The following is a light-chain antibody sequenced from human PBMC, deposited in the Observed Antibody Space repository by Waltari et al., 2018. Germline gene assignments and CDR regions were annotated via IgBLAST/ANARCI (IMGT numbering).Light chain of an antibody. V-gene: IGLV2-14*01. Sequence: QSALTQPASVSGSPGQSITIPCTGTSSHVGAYHYVSWYQQHPDKAPNLIISEVNNRPSGVSNRFSGSKSGNTASLTISGLQAEDEADYYCSSPTSSSTLVFGGGTKLTVL. J-gene: IGLJ3*02. CDR2: EVN. CDR1: SSHVGAYHY. CDR3: SSPTSSSTLV.